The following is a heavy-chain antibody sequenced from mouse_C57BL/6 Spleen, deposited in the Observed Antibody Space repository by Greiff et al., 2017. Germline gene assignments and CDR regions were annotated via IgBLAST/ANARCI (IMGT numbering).Heavy chain of an antibody. CDR2: INPGSGGT. CDR3: ARGEDDYDLFAY. Sequence: VQLQESGAELVRPGTSVKVSCKASGYAFTNYLIEWVKQRPGQGLEWIGVINPGSGGTNYTEKFKGKATLTADKSSSTAYMQLSSLTSEDSAVYFCARGEDDYDLFAYWGQGTLVTVSA. V-gene: IGHV1-54*01. CDR1: GYAFTNYL. J-gene: IGHJ3*01. D-gene: IGHD2-4*01.